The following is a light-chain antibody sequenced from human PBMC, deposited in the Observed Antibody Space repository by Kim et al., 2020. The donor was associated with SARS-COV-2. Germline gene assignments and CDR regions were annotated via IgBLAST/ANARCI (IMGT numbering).Light chain of an antibody. Sequence: PGERATLSCRASQSVTSSHLAWYQQKPGQAPRLLIYAASTRATGIPDRFSGSGSGTDFTLTISRLEPEDFAVYSCQQYHSSPITFGQGTRL. CDR3: QQYHSSPIT. CDR2: AAS. CDR1: QSVTSSH. J-gene: IGKJ5*01. V-gene: IGKV3-20*01.